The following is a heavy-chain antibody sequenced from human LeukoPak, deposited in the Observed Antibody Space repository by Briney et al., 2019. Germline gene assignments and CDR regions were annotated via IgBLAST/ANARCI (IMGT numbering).Heavy chain of an antibody. V-gene: IGHV1-8*03. Sequence: ASVKVSCKASGYTFTSYLNWVRQATGQGLEWIGWMNPNSGNTGYAQKFQGRVTITRNTSISTAYMELSSLRSEDTAVYYCARDLGSGWPPGASDIWGQGTMVTVSS. CDR3: ARDLGSGWPPGASDI. CDR2: MNPNSGNT. D-gene: IGHD6-19*01. J-gene: IGHJ3*02. CDR1: GYTFTSYL.